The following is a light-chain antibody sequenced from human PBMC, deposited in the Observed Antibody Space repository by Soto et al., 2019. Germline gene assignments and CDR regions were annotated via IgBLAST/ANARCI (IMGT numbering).Light chain of an antibody. CDR3: QQYNSFPLT. J-gene: IGKJ4*01. V-gene: IGKV1-5*01. CDR2: DAS. Sequence: DIQMTQSPSTLSASVGDRVTITCRASQSISSWLTWYQQKPGKAPKVLIYDASSLGSGVPSRFSGSGSGTKFTLTISSLQPDDFATYYCQQYNSFPLTFGGGTRWIS. CDR1: QSISSW.